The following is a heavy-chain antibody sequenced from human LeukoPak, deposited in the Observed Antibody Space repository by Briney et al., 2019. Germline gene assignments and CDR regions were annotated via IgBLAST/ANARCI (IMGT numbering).Heavy chain of an antibody. J-gene: IGHJ4*02. CDR3: ARGDHAAGFDY. CDR1: GFTFSSYA. CDR2: ISGGGGST. D-gene: IGHD6-25*01. Sequence: GGSLRLSCAASGFTFSSYAMSWVRQSPGKGLEWVSAISGGGGSTYYADSVKGRFTISRDNSKNTLYLQMNSLRAEDTAVYYCARGDHAAGFDYWGQGTLVTVSS. V-gene: IGHV3-23*01.